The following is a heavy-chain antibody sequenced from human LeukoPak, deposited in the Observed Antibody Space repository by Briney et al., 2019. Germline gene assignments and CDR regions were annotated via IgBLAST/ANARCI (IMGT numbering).Heavy chain of an antibody. CDR2: IIPILGIA. CDR3: ARDHYGDYPYYYYGMHV. V-gene: IGHV1-69*04. D-gene: IGHD4-17*01. Sequence: SVKVSCKASGGTFSSYAISWVRQAPGQGLEWMGRIIPILGIANYAQKFQGRVTITADKSTSTAYMELSSLRSEDTAVYYCARDHYGDYPYYYYGMHVWGQGTTVTVSS. J-gene: IGHJ6*02. CDR1: GGTFSSYA.